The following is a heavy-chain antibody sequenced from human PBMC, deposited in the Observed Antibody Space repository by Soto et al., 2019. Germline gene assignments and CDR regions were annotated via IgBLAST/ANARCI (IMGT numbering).Heavy chain of an antibody. CDR1: GFTFSSYW. D-gene: IGHD3-16*02. CDR2: IKQDGSEK. CDR3: ARDMITFGGVIVPTNYYMDG. Sequence: GGSLRLSCAASGFTFSSYWMSWVRQAPGKGLEWVANIKQDGSEKYYVDSVKGRFTISRDNAKNSLYLQMNSLRAEDTAVYYCARDMITFGGVIVPTNYYMDGWGKGTTVTVSS. V-gene: IGHV3-7*01. J-gene: IGHJ6*03.